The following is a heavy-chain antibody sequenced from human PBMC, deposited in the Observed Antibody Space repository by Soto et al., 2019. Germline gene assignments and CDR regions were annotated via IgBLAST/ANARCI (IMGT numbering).Heavy chain of an antibody. J-gene: IGHJ3*02. CDR2: IWYDGSNK. D-gene: IGHD1-26*01. CDR1: GFTFSSYG. Sequence: QVQLVESGGGVVQPGRSLRLSCAASGFTFSSYGMHWVRQAPGKGLEWVAVIWYDGSNKYYADSVKGRFTISRDNSKNTLHLPMNSLRAEDTAVYYCARASSYLGAFDIWGQGTMVTVSS. V-gene: IGHV3-33*01. CDR3: ARASSYLGAFDI.